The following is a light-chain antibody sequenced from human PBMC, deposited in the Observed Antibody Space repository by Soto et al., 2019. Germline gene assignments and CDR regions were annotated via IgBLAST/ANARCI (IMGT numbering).Light chain of an antibody. CDR3: QQLLSYPIT. CDR1: QGISSY. V-gene: IGKV1-9*01. CDR2: AAS. Sequence: DIQLTQSPSCLSASVGDGVTITCRASQGISSYLAWYQQKPGKAPKLLIYAASTLQSGVPLRFSGSGSGTSFTLTISSLQPEDFATYYCQQLLSYPITCGQGTRREIK. J-gene: IGKJ5*01.